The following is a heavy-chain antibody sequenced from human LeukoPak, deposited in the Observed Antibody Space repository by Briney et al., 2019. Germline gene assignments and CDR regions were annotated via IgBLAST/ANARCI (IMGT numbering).Heavy chain of an antibody. J-gene: IGHJ5*02. V-gene: IGHV4-34*01. D-gene: IGHD3-10*01. CDR1: GGSFSGYY. Sequence: SETLSLTCAVYGGSFSGYYWSWIRQPPGKGLEWIGEINHSGSTNYNPSLKSRVTISVDTSKNQFSLKLSSVTAADTAVYYCARFARNTMVRGVSTWGQGTLVTVSS. CDR2: INHSGST. CDR3: ARFARNTMVRGVST.